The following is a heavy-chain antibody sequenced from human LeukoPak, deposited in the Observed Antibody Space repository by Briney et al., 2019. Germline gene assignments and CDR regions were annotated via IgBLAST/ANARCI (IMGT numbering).Heavy chain of an antibody. CDR2: IIPIFGTA. CDR1: GGTFSSYA. D-gene: IGHD5-12*01. CDR3: ARGGGYEPYGMDV. J-gene: IGHJ6*04. Sequence: GASVKVSCKASGGTFSSYAISWVRHAPGQGLEWMGGIIPIFGTANYAQKFQGRATITADKSTSTAYMELSSLRSEDMAVYYCARGGGYEPYGMDVWGKGTTVTVSS. V-gene: IGHV1-69*06.